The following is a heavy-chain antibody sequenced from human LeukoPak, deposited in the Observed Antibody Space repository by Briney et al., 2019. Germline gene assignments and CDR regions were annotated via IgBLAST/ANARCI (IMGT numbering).Heavy chain of an antibody. CDR2: IHYSGST. V-gene: IGHV4-59*01. CDR1: GGSISSYY. CDR3: ARYGHNYFYMDV. J-gene: IGHJ6*03. Sequence: SETLSLTCTVSGGSISSYYWSWIRQPPGKGVEWIGYIHYSGSTNHNPSLKSRVTMSVDTSKNQFSLKLNSVTAADTALYYCARYGHNYFYMDVWGKGTTVTVSS. D-gene: IGHD3-10*01.